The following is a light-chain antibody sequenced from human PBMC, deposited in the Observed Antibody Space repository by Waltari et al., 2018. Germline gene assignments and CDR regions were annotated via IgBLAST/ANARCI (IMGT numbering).Light chain of an antibody. J-gene: IGLJ2*01. CDR1: TSNIGNNY. CDR3: GTWDNTLSAV. V-gene: IGLV1-51*02. CDR2: GND. Sequence: QSVLTQPPSVSAAPGQKVSLPCSGSTSNIGNNYVSWYQQFPVEAPKVLIYGNDKRTTGIPDRFSGSKSGTSATLDITGLQTGDEAVYYCGTWDNTLSAVFGGGTKVTVL.